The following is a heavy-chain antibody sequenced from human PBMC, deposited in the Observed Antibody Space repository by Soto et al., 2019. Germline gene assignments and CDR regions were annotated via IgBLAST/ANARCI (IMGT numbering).Heavy chain of an antibody. CDR1: GFTFSNVW. CDR3: TPLALKYSSGWYEFSD. CDR2: IKSKTDGGTT. J-gene: IGHJ4*02. D-gene: IGHD6-19*01. V-gene: IGHV3-15*07. Sequence: EVQLVESGGGLVQPGGSLRLSCAASGFTFSNVWMNWVRQAPGKGLEWVGRIKSKTDGGTTDYAAPVKGRFTISRDDSNNRLYLQMNSLKTEDTALYYCTPLALKYSSGWYEFSDWGQGTLVTVSS.